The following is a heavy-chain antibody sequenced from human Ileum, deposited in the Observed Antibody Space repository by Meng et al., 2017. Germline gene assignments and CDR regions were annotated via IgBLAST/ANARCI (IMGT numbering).Heavy chain of an antibody. D-gene: IGHD3-16*01. J-gene: IGHJ5*02. CDR1: GLSISDDH. V-gene: IGHV3-11*01. CDR2: ISKTSIYI. Sequence: QVRLVESGGDLVKPGGSLRLCCAASGLSISDDHITWIRQAPGKGLEWISYISKTSIYIYYTDSVKGRFTISRDNAKDSVCLQMNSLRAEDTAVYYCARDGGHRRFDVWGQGTLVTVSS. CDR3: ARDGGHRRFDV.